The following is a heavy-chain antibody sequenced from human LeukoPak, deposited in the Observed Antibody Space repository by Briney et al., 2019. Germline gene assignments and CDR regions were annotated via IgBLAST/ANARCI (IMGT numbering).Heavy chain of an antibody. J-gene: IGHJ4*02. Sequence: GWSLRLSCAVSGFTVSSNYMSWVRQAPGKGVEWVSIIYSGGSTYYADSVKGRFTFSRDNSKNILYLQMNSLRAEDTAVYFCARVGYTNTWYSSPPFDYWGQGTLVTVSS. V-gene: IGHV3-66*01. CDR3: ARVGYTNTWYSSPPFDY. CDR2: IYSGGST. D-gene: IGHD6-13*01. CDR1: GFTVSSNY.